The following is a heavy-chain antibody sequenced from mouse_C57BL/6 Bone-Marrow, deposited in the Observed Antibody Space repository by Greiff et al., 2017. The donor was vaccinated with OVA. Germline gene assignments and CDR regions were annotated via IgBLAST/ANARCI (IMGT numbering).Heavy chain of an antibody. V-gene: IGHV1-72*01. CDR2: IAPNSGGT. CDR3: TRSGVITTVVADPMDY. J-gene: IGHJ4*01. Sequence: VQLQQPGAELVKPGASVKLSCKASGYTFTSYWMHWVKQRPGRGLEWIGRIAPNSGGTTYNEKFKSKATLTVDKPSSTAYMQLSSLTSEDSADYCGTRSGVITTVVADPMDYWGQGTSVTVSS. D-gene: IGHD1-1*01. CDR1: GYTFTSYW.